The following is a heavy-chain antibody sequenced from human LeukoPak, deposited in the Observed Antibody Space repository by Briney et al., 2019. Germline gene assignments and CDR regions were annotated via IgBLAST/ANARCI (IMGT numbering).Heavy chain of an antibody. CDR3: ARGPAASNYIYMDV. CDR2: IRYDGSNK. V-gene: IGHV3-30*04. D-gene: IGHD2-2*01. CDR1: GFTFSSYA. J-gene: IGHJ6*03. Sequence: GKSLRLSCAASGFTFSSYALHWVRQTPGKGLEWVAFIRYDGSNKYYADSVKGRFTISRDNSKNTLYLQMNSLRAEDTAVYYCARGPAASNYIYMDVWGKGTTVTVSS.